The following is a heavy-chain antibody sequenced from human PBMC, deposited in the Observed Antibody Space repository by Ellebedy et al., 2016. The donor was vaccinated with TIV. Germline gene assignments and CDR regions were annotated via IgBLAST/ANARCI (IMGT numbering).Heavy chain of an antibody. V-gene: IGHV3-66*01. D-gene: IGHD5-24*01. Sequence: PGGSLRLSCAASGFTVSYNHMRWVRQAPGKGLERVSVFHSSGRTHYADSVKGSFTISRDHSKNTLYLQVDNLRAEDTAVYYCVKARDGGGSVDYWGQGTLVTVSS. CDR1: GFTVSYNH. CDR3: VKARDGGGSVDY. CDR2: FHSSGRT. J-gene: IGHJ4*02.